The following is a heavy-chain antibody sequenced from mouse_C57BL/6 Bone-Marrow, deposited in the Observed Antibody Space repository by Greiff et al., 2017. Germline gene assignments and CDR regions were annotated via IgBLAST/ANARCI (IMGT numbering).Heavy chain of an antibody. CDR2: ISSGGSYT. Sequence: EVQRVESGGDLVRPGGSLKLSCAASGFTFSSYGMSWVRQTPDKRLEWVATISSGGSYTDYPDSVKGRFTISRDNAKNTLYLQMSSLKSEDTAMYDCDRHGVYWYFDYGGRGTTLTVSA. CDR3: DRHGVYWYFDY. J-gene: IGHJ2*01. V-gene: IGHV5-6*01. CDR1: GFTFSSYG. D-gene: IGHD2-1*01.